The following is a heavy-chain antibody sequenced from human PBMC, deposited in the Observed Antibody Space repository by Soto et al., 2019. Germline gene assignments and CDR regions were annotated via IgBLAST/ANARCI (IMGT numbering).Heavy chain of an antibody. CDR2: IYHSGST. V-gene: IGHV4-4*02. CDR1: GGSISSSNW. D-gene: IGHD1-26*01. Sequence: QVQLQESGPGLVKPSGTLSLTCAVSGGSISSSNWWSWVRQPPGKGLEWIGEIYHSGSTNYNPSLQSRVTISVDKSKNHFSLKLSSVTAADTAVYYCARVSGSYYYGMDVWGQGTTVTVSS. CDR3: ARVSGSYYYGMDV. J-gene: IGHJ6*02.